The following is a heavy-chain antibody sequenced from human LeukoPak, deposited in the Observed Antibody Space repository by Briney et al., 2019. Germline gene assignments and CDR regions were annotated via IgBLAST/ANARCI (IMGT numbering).Heavy chain of an antibody. J-gene: IGHJ4*02. CDR1: GFSFSAAW. V-gene: IGHV3-7*01. Sequence: PGGSLRLSCVASGFSFSAAWMTWVRQAPGKGLEWVATIKNDGSDKYYVDSVKGRFTLSRDNAKNSVYLQMNSLRVEDTAVYYCVNLGYSDGGQGTLVTVSS. D-gene: IGHD5-12*01. CDR3: VNLGYSD. CDR2: IKNDGSDK.